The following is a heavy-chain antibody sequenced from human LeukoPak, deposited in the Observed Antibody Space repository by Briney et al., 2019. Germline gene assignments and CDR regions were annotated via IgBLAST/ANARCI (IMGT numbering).Heavy chain of an antibody. CDR1: GGSISSYY. V-gene: IGHV4-59*01. CDR3: AGLAVAGTNAFDI. J-gene: IGHJ3*02. Sequence: SETLSLTCTVSGGSISSYYWSWIRQPPGKGLEWIGYIYYSGSTNYNPSLKSRVTISVDTSKDQFSLKLSSVTAADTAVYYCAGLAVAGTNAFDIWGQGTMVTVSS. CDR2: IYYSGST. D-gene: IGHD6-19*01.